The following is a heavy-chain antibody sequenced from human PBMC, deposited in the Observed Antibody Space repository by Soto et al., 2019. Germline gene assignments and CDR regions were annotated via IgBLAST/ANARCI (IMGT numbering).Heavy chain of an antibody. D-gene: IGHD2-15*01. Sequence: AASVKVSCKASEYTFTDYYMHWVRQAPGQGLEWVGLLNPSSGSTTYAPNFQGRLAMTRDTSTSTVYMELSSLRSEDTAVYYCAREGCSGGRCYSLQSPFDYWGQGTQVTVSS. CDR2: LNPSSGST. CDR3: AREGCSGGRCYSLQSPFDY. V-gene: IGHV1-46*01. CDR1: EYTFTDYY. J-gene: IGHJ4*02.